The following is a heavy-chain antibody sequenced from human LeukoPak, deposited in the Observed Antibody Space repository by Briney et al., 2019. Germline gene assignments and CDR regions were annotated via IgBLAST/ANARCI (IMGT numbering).Heavy chain of an antibody. J-gene: IGHJ4*02. CDR2: IRHDGNKK. V-gene: IGHV3-30*02. CDR1: GFTFSDYG. CDR3: ARGGPTGAFDY. Sequence: GGSLRLSCGASGFTFSDYGMHWVRQAPGKGLEWVAFIRHDGNKKYLPDSMKGRFSVSRDNAKNSLYLQMDSLRAEDTAVYFCARGGPTGAFDYWGQGTLVTVSS. D-gene: IGHD7-27*01.